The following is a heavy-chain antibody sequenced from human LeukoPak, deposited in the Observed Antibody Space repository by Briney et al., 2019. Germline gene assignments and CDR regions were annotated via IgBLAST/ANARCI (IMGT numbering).Heavy chain of an antibody. D-gene: IGHD6-13*01. CDR1: GYTFTGYY. Sequence: ASVKVSCKASGYTFTGYYLHWVRLAPGQGLEWMGWINANSGGTDYPQKFQGRVTMTRDTSINTAYMELSRLSSDDTAVYYCARVGSPGIATWVYWGQGTLVTVSS. V-gene: IGHV1-2*02. CDR3: ARVGSPGIATWVY. J-gene: IGHJ4*02. CDR2: INANSGGT.